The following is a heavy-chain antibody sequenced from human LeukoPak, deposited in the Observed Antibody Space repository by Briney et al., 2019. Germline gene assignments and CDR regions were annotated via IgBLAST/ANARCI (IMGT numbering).Heavy chain of an antibody. D-gene: IGHD3-3*01. J-gene: IGHJ3*01. Sequence: PSETLSLTCAVSGGSVNSHFCSWVRHSPGKELEWIGYYYYGGSTLYNPSLSSRVAISVDASKNHFSLRLNSVTGADTGVYYCAIMGSAYGNAFDVWGQGTVVTVSP. CDR3: AIMGSAYGNAFDV. CDR2: YYYGGST. CDR1: GGSVNSHF. V-gene: IGHV4-59*02.